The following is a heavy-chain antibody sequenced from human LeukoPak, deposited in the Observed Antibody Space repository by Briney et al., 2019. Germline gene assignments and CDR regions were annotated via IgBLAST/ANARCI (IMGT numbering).Heavy chain of an antibody. CDR2: IYYSGST. CDR3: ARMSDYDLVAFDI. V-gene: IGHV4-30-4*01. Sequence: PSETLSLTCTVSGGSISSGDYYWSWIRQPPGKGLEWIGYIYYSGSTYYNPSLKSRVTISVDTSKNQFSLKLSSVTAADTAVYYCARMSDYDLVAFDIWGQGTMVTVSS. D-gene: IGHD3-3*01. CDR1: GGSISSGDYY. J-gene: IGHJ3*02.